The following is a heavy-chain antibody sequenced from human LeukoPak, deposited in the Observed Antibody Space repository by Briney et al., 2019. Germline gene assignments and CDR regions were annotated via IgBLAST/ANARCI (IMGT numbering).Heavy chain of an antibody. D-gene: IGHD6-19*01. CDR2: MNPNSGNT. Sequence: GASVKVSCKASGYTFTSYDINWVRQATGQGLEWMGWMNPNSGNTGYAQKFQGRVTMTRNTSISTDYMELSSLRSEDTAVYYCARLLYSSGWYSYYYYGMDVWGQGTTVTVSS. CDR1: GYTFTSYD. V-gene: IGHV1-8*01. CDR3: ARLLYSSGWYSYYYYGMDV. J-gene: IGHJ6*02.